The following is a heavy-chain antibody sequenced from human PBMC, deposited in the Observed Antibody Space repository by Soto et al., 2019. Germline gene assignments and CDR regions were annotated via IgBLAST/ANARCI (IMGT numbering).Heavy chain of an antibody. Sequence: GGSLRLSCAASGFTFSSYAMSWVRQAPGKGLEWVSAISGSGGSTYYADSVKGRFTISRDNSKNTLYLQMNSLRAEDTAVYYCAKDSHCSGGSCYIYYYGMDVWGQGTTVTVSS. CDR1: GFTFSSYA. J-gene: IGHJ6*02. CDR3: AKDSHCSGGSCYIYYYGMDV. D-gene: IGHD2-15*01. CDR2: ISGSGGST. V-gene: IGHV3-23*01.